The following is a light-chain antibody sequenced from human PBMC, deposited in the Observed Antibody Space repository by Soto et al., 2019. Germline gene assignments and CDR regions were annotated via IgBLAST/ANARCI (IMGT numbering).Light chain of an antibody. Sequence: PGERATLSCRASQSVAGRHLAWYQQRPGQAPRLFIYAASSRAIGIPDRFSGSGSGTDFTLTISRLEPEDFAVYYCQHYGSSPTWTFGQGTKVDIK. CDR2: AAS. J-gene: IGKJ1*01. CDR1: QSVAGRH. V-gene: IGKV3-20*01. CDR3: QHYGSSPTWT.